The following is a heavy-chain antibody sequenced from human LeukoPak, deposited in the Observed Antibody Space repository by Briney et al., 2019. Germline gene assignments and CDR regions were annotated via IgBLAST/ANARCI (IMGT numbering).Heavy chain of an antibody. D-gene: IGHD5-18*01. CDR3: ARGNVDTARFSAFDI. CDR1: GGSISSYY. Sequence: SETLSLTCTVSGGSISSYYWSWIRQPPGKGLEWIGYIYYSGSTNYNPSLKSRVTISVDTSKNQFSLKLSTVTAADTAVYYCARGNVDTARFSAFDIWGQGTMVTVSS. CDR2: IYYSGST. V-gene: IGHV4-59*08. J-gene: IGHJ3*02.